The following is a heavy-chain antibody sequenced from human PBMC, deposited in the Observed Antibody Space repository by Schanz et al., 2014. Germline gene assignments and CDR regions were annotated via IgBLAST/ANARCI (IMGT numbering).Heavy chain of an antibody. D-gene: IGHD3-3*01. CDR1: GYSFTEYF. V-gene: IGHV1-2*02. J-gene: IGHJ4*02. CDR2: VSPVSGGT. Sequence: QVQLVQSGPAVKKPGASMKVSCLASGYSFTEYFLHWARQAPGQGLQWMGWVSPVSGGTNYAQKFQGRVTMTWDTSVDTAYMELTSLTYDTAVYYCAREVERSRIRNFDSWGQGTLVTVSS. CDR3: AREVERSRIRNFDS.